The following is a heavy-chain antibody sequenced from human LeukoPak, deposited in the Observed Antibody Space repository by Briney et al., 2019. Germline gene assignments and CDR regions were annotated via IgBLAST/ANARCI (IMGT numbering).Heavy chain of an antibody. Sequence: SETLSLTCTVSGGSISSYYWSWIRQPPGKGLEWIGYIYYSRSTNYNPSLKSRVTISVDTSKNQFSLKLSSVTAADTAVYYCAREGVAVADPNWFDPWGQGTLVTVSS. CDR1: GGSISSYY. V-gene: IGHV4-59*01. D-gene: IGHD6-19*01. J-gene: IGHJ5*02. CDR3: AREGVAVADPNWFDP. CDR2: IYYSRST.